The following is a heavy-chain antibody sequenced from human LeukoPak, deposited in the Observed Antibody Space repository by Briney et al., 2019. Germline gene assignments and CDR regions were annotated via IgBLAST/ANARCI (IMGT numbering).Heavy chain of an antibody. Sequence: SVKVSCKASGGTFSSYAISWVRQAPGQGLEWMGGIIPIFGTANYAQKFQGRVTITTDESTSTAYMELSSLRSEDTAVYYCASNSDFWSGTTPGYFDLGGRGTLVTVSS. CDR1: GGTFSSYA. V-gene: IGHV1-69*05. D-gene: IGHD3-3*01. J-gene: IGHJ2*01. CDR2: IIPIFGTA. CDR3: ASNSDFWSGTTPGYFDL.